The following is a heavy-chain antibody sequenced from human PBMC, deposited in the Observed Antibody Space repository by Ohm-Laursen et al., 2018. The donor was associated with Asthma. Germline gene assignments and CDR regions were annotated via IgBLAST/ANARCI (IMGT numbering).Heavy chain of an antibody. J-gene: IGHJ4*02. V-gene: IGHV3-30*03. CDR3: ARRSKICYDTSHCFFDY. CDR2: ISSDGSNK. D-gene: IGHD2-2*01. CDR1: GFTFSNYG. Sequence: SLRLSCSASGFTFSNYGMHWVRQAPGKGLEWVAIISSDGSNKFHAESVKGRITPSRDNSKNTLYLEMNSLRAEDTAVYYCARRSKICYDTSHCFFDYWGQGTLVTVSS.